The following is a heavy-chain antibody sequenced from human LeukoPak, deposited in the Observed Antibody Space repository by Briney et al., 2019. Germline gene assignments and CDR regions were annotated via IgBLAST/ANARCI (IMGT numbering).Heavy chain of an antibody. CDR2: INPSGGST. CDR3: ARDSTPYYYESSGYYPLEY. Sequence: ASVKVSCKASGYTFTSYYMHWVRQAPGQGLEWMGIINPSGGSTSCAQKFQGRVTMTRDTSTGTVYMELSGLRSEDTAVYYCARDSTPYYYESSGYYPLEYWGQGTLVTVSS. J-gene: IGHJ4*02. V-gene: IGHV1-46*01. D-gene: IGHD3-22*01. CDR1: GYTFTSYY.